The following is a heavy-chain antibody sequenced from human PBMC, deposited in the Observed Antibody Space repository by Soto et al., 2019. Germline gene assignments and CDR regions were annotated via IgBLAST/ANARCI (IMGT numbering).Heavy chain of an antibody. J-gene: IGHJ6*02. V-gene: IGHV2-70*11. D-gene: IGHD2-2*01. Sequence: SGPTLVNPTQTLTLTCTFSGFSLSTSGMCVSWIRQPPGKALEWLARIDWDDDKYYSTSLKTRLTISKDTSKNQVVLTMTNMDPVDTATYYCARTYIVVVPAAIGYYYYGMDVWGQGTTVTVSS. CDR3: ARTYIVVVPAAIGYYYYGMDV. CDR1: GFSLSTSGMC. CDR2: IDWDDDK.